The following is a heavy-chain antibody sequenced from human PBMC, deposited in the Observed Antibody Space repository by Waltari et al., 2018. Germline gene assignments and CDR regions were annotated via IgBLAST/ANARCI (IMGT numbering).Heavy chain of an antibody. J-gene: IGHJ6*03. CDR1: GGSISSGSYY. D-gene: IGHD3-3*01. Sequence: QVQLQESGPGLVKPSQTLSLTCTVSGGSISSGSYYWSWIRQPAGKGLEWIGRIYTSGSTNYHPSLRSRVTISVDTSKNQFSLKLSSVTAADTAVYYCARGSQLSNYDFWSGSSPKGYYMDVWGKGTTVTVSS. CDR2: IYTSGST. V-gene: IGHV4-61*02. CDR3: ARGSQLSNYDFWSGSSPKGYYMDV.